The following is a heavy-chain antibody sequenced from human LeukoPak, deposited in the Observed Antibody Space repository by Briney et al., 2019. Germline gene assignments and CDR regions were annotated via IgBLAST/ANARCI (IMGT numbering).Heavy chain of an antibody. J-gene: IGHJ5*02. Sequence: SVKVSCKASGGTFSSYAISWVRQAPGQGLEWMGRIIPILGIANYAQKFQGRVTITADKSTSTAYMELSSLRSEDTAVYYCARQAPGWYWFDPWGQGTLVTVSS. CDR2: IIPILGIA. V-gene: IGHV1-69*04. D-gene: IGHD6-19*01. CDR1: GGTFSSYA. CDR3: ARQAPGWYWFDP.